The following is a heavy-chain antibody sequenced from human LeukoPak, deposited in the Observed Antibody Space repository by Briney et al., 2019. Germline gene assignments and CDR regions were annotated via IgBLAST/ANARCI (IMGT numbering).Heavy chain of an antibody. CDR2: IIPNFGTT. Sequence: SVKVSCKASGGSFSTYAISWVRHAPGQGLEWMGGIIPNFGTTIYAQNFQDRVTITADESPSTAYMELSGLRSEDTAVYYCARENCNSTSCYTRYYYGIDVWGQGTTVTVSS. V-gene: IGHV1-69*13. D-gene: IGHD2-2*02. CDR3: ARENCNSTSCYTRYYYGIDV. J-gene: IGHJ6*02. CDR1: GGSFSTYA.